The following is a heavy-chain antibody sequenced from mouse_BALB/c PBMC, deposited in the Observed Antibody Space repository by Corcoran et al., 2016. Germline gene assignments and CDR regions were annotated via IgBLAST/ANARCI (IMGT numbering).Heavy chain of an antibody. CDR3: ARRASIRLRRYYAMDY. CDR2: INTYTGEP. D-gene: IGHD2-4*01. CDR1: GYTFTNYG. J-gene: IGHJ4*01. V-gene: IGHV9-3-1*01. Sequence: QIQLVQSGPELKKPGETVKISCKASGYTFTNYGMNWVKQAPGKGLKWMGWINTYTGEPTYADDFKGRFAFSLETSPSTAYLQINNLKNEDTATYFCARRASIRLRRYYAMDYWGQGTSVTVSS.